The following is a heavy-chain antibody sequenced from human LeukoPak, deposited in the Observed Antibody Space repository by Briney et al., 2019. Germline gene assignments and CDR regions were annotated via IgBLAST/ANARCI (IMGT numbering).Heavy chain of an antibody. CDR2: ISGSGGST. CDR3: ANLKLSVMQLR. CDR1: GFIFSSYA. Sequence: PGGSLRLSCAASGFIFSSYAMSRVRQAPGKGLEWVSAISGSGGSTYYADSVKGRFTISRDNSKNTLYLQMNSLRAEDTAVYYCANLKLSVMQLRWGQGTLVTVSS. D-gene: IGHD6-13*01. V-gene: IGHV3-23*01. J-gene: IGHJ4*02.